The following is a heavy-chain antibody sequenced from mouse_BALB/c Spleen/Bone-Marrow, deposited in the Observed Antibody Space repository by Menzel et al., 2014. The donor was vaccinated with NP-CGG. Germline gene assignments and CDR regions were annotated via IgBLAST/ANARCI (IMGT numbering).Heavy chain of an antibody. CDR3: SRHYHSTPYYAMDY. CDR2: INPSNGGT. J-gene: IGHJ4*01. Sequence: VQLVESGAELVKPGASVKLSCKASGYTFTNYYIYWVKQRPGQGLEWIGGINPSNGGTKFNEKFKNKATLTIDKSSGTAYIQLSSLTSEDSAVYYCSRHYHSTPYYAMDYWGQGTSVTVSS. V-gene: IGHV1S81*02. D-gene: IGHD1-1*01. CDR1: GYTFTNYY.